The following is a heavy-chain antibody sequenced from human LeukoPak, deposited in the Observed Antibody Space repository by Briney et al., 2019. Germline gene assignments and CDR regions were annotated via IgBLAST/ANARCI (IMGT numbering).Heavy chain of an antibody. Sequence: SVKVSCKASGGTFSSYAISWVRQAPGQGLERMGGIIPIFGTAHYAQKFQGRVTITADESTSTAYMELSSLRSEDTAVYYCASDSCSGGSCLDYWGQGTLVTVSS. J-gene: IGHJ4*02. CDR2: IIPIFGTA. D-gene: IGHD2-15*01. V-gene: IGHV1-69*01. CDR3: ASDSCSGGSCLDY. CDR1: GGTFSSYA.